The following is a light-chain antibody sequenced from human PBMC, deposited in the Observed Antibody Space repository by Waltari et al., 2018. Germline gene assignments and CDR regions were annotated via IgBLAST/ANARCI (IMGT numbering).Light chain of an antibody. Sequence: QSALTQPASVSGSPGQSITISCTGTSSDVGGYKYVSWYQQHPDKAPKLMLYDVNNRPSGVSNRLSGSKSGNTASLTISILQAEDEADYYCSSYTSSTIPVFGTGTKVTVL. CDR1: SSDVGGYKY. V-gene: IGLV2-14*03. CDR3: SSYTSSTIPV. CDR2: DVN. J-gene: IGLJ1*01.